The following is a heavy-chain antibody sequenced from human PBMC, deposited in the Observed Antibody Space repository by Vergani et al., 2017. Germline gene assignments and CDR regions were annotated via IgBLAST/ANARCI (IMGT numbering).Heavy chain of an antibody. V-gene: IGHV3-7*01. Sequence: VQLVESGGGVVQPGRSLRLSCAASGFTFSSYGMHWVRQAPGKGLEWVANIKQDGSEKYSVDSVKGRFTISRDNAKNALYLQMNSLRAEDTAVYYCARDQLDYGDYEESGFDYWGQGTLVTVSS. CDR1: GFTFSSYG. CDR3: ARDQLDYGDYEESGFDY. J-gene: IGHJ4*02. CDR2: IKQDGSEK. D-gene: IGHD4-17*01.